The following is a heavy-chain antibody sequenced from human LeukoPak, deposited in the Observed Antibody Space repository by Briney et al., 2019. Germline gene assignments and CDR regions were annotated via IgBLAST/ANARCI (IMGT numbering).Heavy chain of an antibody. CDR2: NYYSGST. CDR3: ARRMIAVAGYYFDY. V-gene: IGHV4-59*08. Sequence: SETLSLTCTVSGVFLRSYYWSWIRQPPGKGLEWIGYNYYSGSTNYNPSLKSRVTISGDTSKNQFSLRLSSVTAADTAVYYCARRMIAVAGYYFDYWGQGTLVTVSS. CDR1: GVFLRSYY. J-gene: IGHJ4*02. D-gene: IGHD6-19*01.